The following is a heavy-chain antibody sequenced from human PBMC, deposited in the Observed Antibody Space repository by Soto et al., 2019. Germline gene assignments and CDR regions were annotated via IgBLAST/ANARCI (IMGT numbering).Heavy chain of an antibody. CDR2: IYSGGST. CDR3: ARGVYTDPSRFDP. D-gene: IGHD2-2*01. Sequence: GGSLRLSCAASGFTVSSNYMSWVRQAPGKGLEWVSVIYSGGSTYYADSVKGRFTISRHNSKNTLYLQMNSLRAEDTAVYYCARGVYTDPSRFDPWGQGTLVTVS. J-gene: IGHJ5*02. CDR1: GFTVSSNY. V-gene: IGHV3-53*04.